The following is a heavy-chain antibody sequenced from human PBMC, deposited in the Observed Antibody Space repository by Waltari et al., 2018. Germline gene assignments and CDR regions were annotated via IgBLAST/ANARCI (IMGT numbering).Heavy chain of an antibody. CDR3: AKDLRYSNHWMDYAFDI. V-gene: IGHV3-30*02. CDR1: GFTFSSYG. Sequence: QVQLVESGGGVVQPGGSLRLSCAASGFTFSSYGMHWVRQAPGKGLEWVAFIRYDGSNKYYADSVKGRFTISRDNSKNTLYLQMNSLRAEDTAVYYCAKDLRYSNHWMDYAFDIWGQGTMVTVSS. J-gene: IGHJ3*02. D-gene: IGHD6-13*01. CDR2: IRYDGSNK.